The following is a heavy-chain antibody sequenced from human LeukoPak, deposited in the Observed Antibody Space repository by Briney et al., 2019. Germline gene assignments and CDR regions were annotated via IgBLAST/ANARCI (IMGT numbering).Heavy chain of an antibody. CDR2: IYSGGST. CDR1: GFTVSSNY. V-gene: IGHV3-53*01. Sequence: GGSLRLSCAASGFTVSSNYMSWVRQAPGKGLEWVSVIYSGGSTYYADSVKGGFTISRDNSKNKLYLQMNSLRAGDTAVYYCARVSGDCSGGSCYRPGAFDIWGQGTMVTVSS. CDR3: ARVSGDCSGGSCYRPGAFDI. D-gene: IGHD2-15*01. J-gene: IGHJ3*02.